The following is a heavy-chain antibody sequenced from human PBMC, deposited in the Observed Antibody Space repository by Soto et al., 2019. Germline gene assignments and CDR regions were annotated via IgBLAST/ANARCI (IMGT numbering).Heavy chain of an antibody. J-gene: IGHJ6*02. CDR2: IDWNGGST. V-gene: IGHV3-9*01. D-gene: IGHD1-26*01. Sequence: GGSLRLSCVASGFTFDDYAMHWVRQTPGKGLEWVSSIDWNGGSTAYADSVKGRFTISRDNARNSLYLQMNSLRPEDTALYYCVKGRGSYFVYFGLDVWGQGTTVTVSS. CDR3: VKGRGSYFVYFGLDV. CDR1: GFTFDDYA.